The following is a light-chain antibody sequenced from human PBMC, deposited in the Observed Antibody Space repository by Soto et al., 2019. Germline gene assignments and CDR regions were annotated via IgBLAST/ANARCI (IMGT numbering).Light chain of an antibody. Sequence: DIVMTQSPDSLAVALGDRATINCKSSQSVLYSSNNKNYLAWYQQKPGQPPKLLIYWASTPESGVPDRFSGSGSATDFTLTISSLQAEDVAVYYCQQYYSTPWTFGQGTKVEIK. CDR3: QQYYSTPWT. J-gene: IGKJ1*01. V-gene: IGKV4-1*01. CDR2: WAS. CDR1: QSVLYSSNNKNY.